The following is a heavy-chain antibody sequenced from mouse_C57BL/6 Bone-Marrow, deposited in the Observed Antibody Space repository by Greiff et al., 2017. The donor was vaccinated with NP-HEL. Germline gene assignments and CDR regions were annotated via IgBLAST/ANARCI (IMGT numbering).Heavy chain of an antibody. Sequence: QVQLQQSGAELARPGASVKLSCKASGYTFTSYGISWVKQRTGQGLEWIGEIYPRSGNTYYNEKFKGKATLTADKSSSTAYMGLRSLTSEDSAVYFCGLKDYDGVAYWGQGTLGTGSA. J-gene: IGHJ3*01. CDR1: GYTFTSYG. CDR2: IYPRSGNT. CDR3: GLKDYDGVAY. D-gene: IGHD2-4*01. V-gene: IGHV1-81*01.